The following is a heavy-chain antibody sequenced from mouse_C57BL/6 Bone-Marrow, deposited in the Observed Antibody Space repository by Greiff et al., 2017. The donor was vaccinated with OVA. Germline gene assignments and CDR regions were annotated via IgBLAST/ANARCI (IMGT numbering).Heavy chain of an antibody. V-gene: IGHV1-52*01. CDR3: ARATTVAEGGYFDV. CDR1: GYTFTSYW. J-gene: IGHJ1*03. D-gene: IGHD1-1*01. CDR2: IDPSDSET. Sequence: QVQLQQPGAELVRPGSSVKLSCKASGYTFTSYWMHWVKQRPIQGLEWIGNIDPSDSETHYNQKFKDKATLTVAKSSSTAYMQLSSLTSEDSAVYYCARATTVAEGGYFDVWGTGTTVTVSS.